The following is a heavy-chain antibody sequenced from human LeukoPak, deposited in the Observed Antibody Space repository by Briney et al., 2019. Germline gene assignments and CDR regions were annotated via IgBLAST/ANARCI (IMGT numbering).Heavy chain of an antibody. CDR3: ASAGFGELLIDY. Sequence: SETLSLTCTVSGGSVSSCSYYWSWIPQPPGKGLQWIGYIYYSGSTNYNPSLKSRVTISVDTSKNLFSLKLSSVTAADTAVYYCASAGFGELLIDYWGQGPLVTVSS. CDR1: GGSVSSCSYY. D-gene: IGHD3-10*01. V-gene: IGHV4-61*01. CDR2: IYYSGST. J-gene: IGHJ4*02.